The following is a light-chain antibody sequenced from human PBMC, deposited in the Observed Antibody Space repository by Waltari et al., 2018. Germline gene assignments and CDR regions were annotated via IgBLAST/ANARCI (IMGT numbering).Light chain of an antibody. CDR2: STS. Sequence: QTVVSQEPSLTVSPGGTVTPTCFSIPGAVTSGYLQNWLQQKPGQAPRTLIYSTSNKHSWTPARFSGSLLGGKAALTLSGVQPDDEADYYCLLYYNDAQVFGGGTKLTVL. CDR1: PGAVTSGYL. J-gene: IGLJ3*02. CDR3: LLYYNDAQV. V-gene: IGLV7-43*01.